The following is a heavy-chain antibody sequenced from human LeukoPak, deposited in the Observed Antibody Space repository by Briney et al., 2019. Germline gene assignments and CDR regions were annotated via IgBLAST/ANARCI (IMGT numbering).Heavy chain of an antibody. D-gene: IGHD1/OR15-1a*01. CDR2: INHSGST. J-gene: IGHJ4*02. V-gene: IGHV4-34*01. CDR3: ARDPGLSEQRFDY. Sequence: PSETLSLTCAVYRGSFSGYYWSWIRQPPGKGLEWIGEINHSGSTNYNPSLKSRVTISVDTSKNQFSLKLSSVTAADTAVYYCARDPGLSEQRFDYWGQGTLVTVSS. CDR1: RGSFSGYY.